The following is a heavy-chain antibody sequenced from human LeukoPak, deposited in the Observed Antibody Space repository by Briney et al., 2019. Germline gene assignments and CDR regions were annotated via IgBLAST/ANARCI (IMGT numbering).Heavy chain of an antibody. CDR2: INPNSGGT. Sequence: ASVKVSCKASGYTFTGYYMHWVRQAPGQGLEWMGWINPNSGGTNYAQKFQGRVTMTRDTSISTAYMELSRLRSDDTAVYYCARDPNYYDSSGYLKGYYYYYYYMDVWGKGTTVTVSS. V-gene: IGHV1-2*02. D-gene: IGHD3-22*01. J-gene: IGHJ6*03. CDR1: GYTFTGYY. CDR3: ARDPNYYDSSGYLKGYYYYYYYMDV.